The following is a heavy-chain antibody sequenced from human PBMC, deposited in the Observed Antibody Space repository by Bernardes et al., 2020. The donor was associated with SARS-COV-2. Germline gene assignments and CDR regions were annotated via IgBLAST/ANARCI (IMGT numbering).Heavy chain of an antibody. D-gene: IGHD3-10*01. CDR1: GGSFSSYY. Sequence: SETLSLTRTFYGGSFSSYYWSWIRQPPGKGLQWIGEINHSGRTNYNPSLKSRVTLSLDTSKKQFTVKMTSVTAADTAVYYCAAGRFGEAPFQHWGQGTLVSVSS. J-gene: IGHJ1*01. V-gene: IGHV4-34*01. CDR2: INHSGRT. CDR3: AAGRFGEAPFQH.